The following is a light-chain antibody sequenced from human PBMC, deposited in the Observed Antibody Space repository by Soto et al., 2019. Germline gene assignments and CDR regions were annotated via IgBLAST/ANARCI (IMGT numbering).Light chain of an antibody. J-gene: IGKJ2*01. V-gene: IGKV3-11*01. CDR3: QQRGKWPRT. Sequence: EVVLTQSPDTLSLSPWETGKLSCRASQSVDRYVAWYQQKLGQAPRLLIYDAYTRATGVGARFTGSGSATDFSLTITSLETEDFAVYYCQQRGKWPRTFGACTKVDIK. CDR2: DAY. CDR1: QSVDRY.